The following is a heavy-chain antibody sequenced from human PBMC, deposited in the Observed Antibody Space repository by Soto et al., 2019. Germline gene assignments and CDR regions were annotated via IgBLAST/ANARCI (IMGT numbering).Heavy chain of an antibody. Sequence: QVQLVQSGAEVKKPGSSVKVSCKASGGTFSSYAINWVRQAPGQGLEWMGGIIPIYGTANYAQKFQGRVTITADESTRTAYMELSSLRSEDTAVYYCARERYRVYGDMVLNYYYYGMDVWGQGTTVTVSS. CDR2: IIPIYGTA. J-gene: IGHJ6*02. D-gene: IGHD4-17*01. CDR3: ARERYRVYGDMVLNYYYYGMDV. V-gene: IGHV1-69*12. CDR1: GGTFSSYA.